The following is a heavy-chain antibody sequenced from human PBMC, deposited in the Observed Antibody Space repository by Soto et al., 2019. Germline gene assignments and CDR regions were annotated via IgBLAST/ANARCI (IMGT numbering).Heavy chain of an antibody. CDR1: GFTFSSYA. V-gene: IGHV3-30-3*01. Sequence: QVQLVESGGGVVQPGRSLRLSCAASGFTFSSYAMHWVRQAPGKGLEWVAVISYDGSNKYYADSVKGRFTISRDNSKNTLYLQMKSLRAEDTAVYYCERALGGAIPNRNYYCMDVWGQGTTVTVSS. CDR3: ERALGGAIPNRNYYCMDV. D-gene: IGHD3-16*02. CDR2: ISYDGSNK. J-gene: IGHJ6*02.